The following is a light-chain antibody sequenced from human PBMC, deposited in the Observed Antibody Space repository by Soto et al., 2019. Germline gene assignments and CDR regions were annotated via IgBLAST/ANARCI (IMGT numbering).Light chain of an antibody. CDR3: QQYGSSPPWT. J-gene: IGKJ1*01. Sequence: EIVLTQSPGTLSLSPGERATLSCRASQSVSSNFLAWYQQKPGQAPRLLIYGASSRATGIPDRFSGSGSGTDLTLTLSRLEPEDFAVYYCQQYGSSPPWTFGQGTKVEIK. CDR2: GAS. V-gene: IGKV3-20*01. CDR1: QSVSSNF.